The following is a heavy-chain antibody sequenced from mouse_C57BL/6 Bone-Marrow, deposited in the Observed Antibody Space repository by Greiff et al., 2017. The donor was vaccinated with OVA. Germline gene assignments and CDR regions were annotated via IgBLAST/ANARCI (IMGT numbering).Heavy chain of an antibody. CDR1: GFNFKDDY. Sequence: VQLQHSGAELVRPGASVKLSCTASGFNFKDDYMHWVKQRPEQGLEWIGWIDPENGDTEYASKFQGKATITADTSSNTAYLQLSSLTSEDTAVYYCTSYYYGSSFYAMDYWGQGTSVTVSS. CDR2: IDPENGDT. V-gene: IGHV14-4*01. CDR3: TSYYYGSSFYAMDY. J-gene: IGHJ4*01. D-gene: IGHD1-1*01.